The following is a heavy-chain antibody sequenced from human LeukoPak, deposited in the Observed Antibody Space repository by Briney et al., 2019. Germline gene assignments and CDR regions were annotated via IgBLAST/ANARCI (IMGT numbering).Heavy chain of an antibody. CDR3: ARDRYYDSSGVRTDAFDI. D-gene: IGHD3-22*01. CDR1: GGTFSSYA. Sequence: SVKVSCKASGGTFSSYAISWVRQAPGQGLEWMGGIIPIFGTANYAQKFQGRVTITTDESTSTAYMELSRLRSDDTAVYYCARDRYYDSSGVRTDAFDIWGQGTVVTVSS. V-gene: IGHV1-69*05. CDR2: IIPIFGTA. J-gene: IGHJ3*02.